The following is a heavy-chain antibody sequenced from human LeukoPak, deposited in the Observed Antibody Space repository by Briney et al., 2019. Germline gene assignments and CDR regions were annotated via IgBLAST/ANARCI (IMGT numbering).Heavy chain of an antibody. CDR2: IYHSGST. J-gene: IGHJ4*02. Sequence: SETLSLTCTVSGYSISSGYYWGWIRQPPGKGLEWIGSIYHSGSTYYNPSLKSRVTISVDTSKNQFSLKLSSVTAADTAVYYCARDRLAAPPDYWGQGTLVTVSS. CDR1: GYSISSGYY. D-gene: IGHD6-6*01. CDR3: ARDRLAAPPDY. V-gene: IGHV4-38-2*02.